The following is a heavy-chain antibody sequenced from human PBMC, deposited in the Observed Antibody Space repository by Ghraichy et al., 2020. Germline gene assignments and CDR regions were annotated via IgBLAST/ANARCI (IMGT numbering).Heavy chain of an antibody. J-gene: IGHJ4*02. CDR2: LYYSGST. CDR1: GGSISSGRYY. CDR3: ARDPKGSGYFDY. D-gene: IGHD3-10*01. Sequence: SETLSLTCTVSGGSISSGRYYWSWIRQHPGKGLEWIGYLYYSGSTYYNPSLKSRVTISVDTSKNPFSLKLSSVTAADTAVYYCARDPKGSGYFDYWGQGTLVTVSS. V-gene: IGHV4-31*03.